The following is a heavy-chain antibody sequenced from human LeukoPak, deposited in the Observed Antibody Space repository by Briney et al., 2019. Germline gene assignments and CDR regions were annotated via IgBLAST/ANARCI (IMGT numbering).Heavy chain of an antibody. D-gene: IGHD6-19*01. Sequence: SETLSLTCTVSGGSISGYYWSWIRQPPRKGLEWIGYIYYSGSTNYNPSLKSRVTISVDTPKNQFSLKLSSVTAADTAVYYCARRHSSGWYHFDYWGQGTLVTVSS. CDR1: GGSISGYY. CDR2: IYYSGST. J-gene: IGHJ4*02. V-gene: IGHV4-59*08. CDR3: ARRHSSGWYHFDY.